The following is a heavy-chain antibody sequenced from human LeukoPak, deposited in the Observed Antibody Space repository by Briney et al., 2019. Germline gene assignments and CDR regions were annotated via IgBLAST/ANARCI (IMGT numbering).Heavy chain of an antibody. V-gene: IGHV5-51*01. J-gene: IGHJ3*02. CDR1: GYSFTSNW. D-gene: IGHD4-17*01. Sequence: GESLKISCKASGYSFTSNWIGWVRQMPGKGLECLGIIYPGDSDTRYGPSFQGQVTISVDKSITTAYLHWSSLKASDTAMYYCARGADGGAFDIWGHGTLVTVSP. CDR3: ARGADGGAFDI. CDR2: IYPGDSDT.